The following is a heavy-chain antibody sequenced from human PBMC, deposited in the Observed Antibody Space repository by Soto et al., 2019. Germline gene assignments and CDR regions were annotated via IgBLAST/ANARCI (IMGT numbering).Heavy chain of an antibody. CDR3: TRGLYSSGWYWFDY. J-gene: IGHJ4*02. Sequence: GGSLRLSCAASGFTFSSYDVHWVRQATGIGLEWVSSIGTAGDTYYPDSVKGRFTISRENAKNSLYLQMNSLRAGDTAVYYCTRGLYSSGWYWFDYWGQGALVTVSS. CDR2: IGTAGDT. D-gene: IGHD6-19*01. CDR1: GFTFSSYD. V-gene: IGHV3-13*01.